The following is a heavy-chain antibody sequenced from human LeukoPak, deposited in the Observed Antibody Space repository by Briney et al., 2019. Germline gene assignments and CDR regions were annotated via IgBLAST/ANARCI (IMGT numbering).Heavy chain of an antibody. D-gene: IGHD6-13*01. J-gene: IGHJ4*02. V-gene: IGHV4-34*01. Sequence: SETLSLTCAVYGGSFSGYYWSWIRQPPGKGLEWIGEINHSGSTNYNPSLKSRVTISVDTSKNQFSLKLSSVTAADTAVYYCARSFGSCWIRRGYYFDYWSQGTLVTVSS. CDR2: INHSGST. CDR3: ARSFGSCWIRRGYYFDY. CDR1: GGSFSGYY.